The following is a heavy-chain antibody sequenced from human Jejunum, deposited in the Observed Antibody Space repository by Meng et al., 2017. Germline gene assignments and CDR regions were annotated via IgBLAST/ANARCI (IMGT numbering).Heavy chain of an antibody. D-gene: IGHD3-22*01. J-gene: IGHJ4*02. CDR2: ISSNGKTT. V-gene: IGHV3-48*03. Sequence: GESLKISCEVSGFSFSNHEMNWVRQAPGKGLEWVSYISSNGKTTYYADSVRGRFTISRDNVKDSLSLQMNNMGAEDTAVYYCARVPSYYDPTGLQNYFNSWAQGPL. CDR1: GFSFSNHE. CDR3: ARVPSYYDPTGLQNYFNS.